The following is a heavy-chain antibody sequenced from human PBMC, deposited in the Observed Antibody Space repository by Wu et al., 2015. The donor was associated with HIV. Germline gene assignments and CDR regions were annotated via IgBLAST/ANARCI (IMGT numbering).Heavy chain of an antibody. J-gene: IGHJ6*02. CDR1: GGTFSNNI. CDR2: IIPIFASA. CDR3: ARTIRRDVIIMISSWLLSYAHKHYYGMDV. D-gene: IGHD3-16*01. V-gene: IGHV1-69*05. Sequence: QVQLVQSGAEVRKPGSSVKVSCKASGGTFSNNIISWVRQAPGQGLEWMGGIIPIFASATYAQKFQGRVTITTDESTTTAYMELSSLRSEDTAVYYCARTIRRDVIIMISSWLLSYAHKHYYGMDVVGPTGPRSP.